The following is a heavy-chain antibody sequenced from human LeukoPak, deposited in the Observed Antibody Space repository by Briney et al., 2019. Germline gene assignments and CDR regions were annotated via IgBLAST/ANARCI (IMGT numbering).Heavy chain of an antibody. D-gene: IGHD2-21*02. J-gene: IGHJ6*02. V-gene: IGHV3-7*01. Sequence: GGSLRLSCAASGFALSAYWMNWVRQAPGKGLQWLAIIKQDGTVQHYVDSVKGRFTISRDNAKNSLFLQMNSLRAEDTALYYCARDYTATGAMDVWGQGTTVTVSS. CDR3: ARDYTATGAMDV. CDR1: GFALSAYW. CDR2: IKQDGTVQ.